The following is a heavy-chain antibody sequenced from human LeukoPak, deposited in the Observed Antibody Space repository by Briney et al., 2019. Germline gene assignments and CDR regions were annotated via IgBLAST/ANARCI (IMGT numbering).Heavy chain of an antibody. CDR1: GYTFSRYD. V-gene: IGHV1-8*03. CDR3: ARCPAWGYSSPYYFDY. D-gene: IGHD5-18*01. J-gene: IGHJ4*02. Sequence: ASVKVSCKAFGYTFSRYDINRGRQATGHGLEWRGWMTTNSGNTGYAQKCQGRVTITRDTSTSTAYMELSSLRSEDTAVYYFARCPAWGYSSPYYFDYWGQGTLVTFSS. CDR2: MTTNSGNT.